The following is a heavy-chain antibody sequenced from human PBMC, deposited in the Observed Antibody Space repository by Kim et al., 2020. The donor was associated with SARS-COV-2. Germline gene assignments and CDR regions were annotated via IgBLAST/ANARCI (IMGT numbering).Heavy chain of an antibody. CDR3: ARDLSQKYQLLRDNWFDP. D-gene: IGHD2-2*01. Sequence: SETLSLTCTVSGGSISSSSYYWGWIRQPPGKGLEWIGSIYYSGSTYYNPSLKSRVTISVDTSKNQFSLKLSSVTAADTAVYYCARDLSQKYQLLRDNWFDPWGQGTLVTVCS. V-gene: IGHV4-39*07. CDR2: IYYSGST. J-gene: IGHJ5*02. CDR1: GGSISSSSYY.